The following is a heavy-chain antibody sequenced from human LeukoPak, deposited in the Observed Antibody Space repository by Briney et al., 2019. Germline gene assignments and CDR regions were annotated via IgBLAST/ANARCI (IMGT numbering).Heavy chain of an antibody. V-gene: IGHV4-38-2*02. CDR3: ARDPRWLTPDCTSTSCYENYFDP. J-gene: IGHJ5*02. Sequence: PSETLSLTCAVSRYSISTGYKRAWIRQSPRKGLEWIGSIYHIGSAPYNPSLTTRVTIPEETSNNQISLNMYCVTAAHPSVYYCARDPRWLTPDCTSTSCYENYFDPWGQGTLVTVSS. D-gene: IGHD2-2*01. CDR2: IYHIGSA. CDR1: RYSISTGYK.